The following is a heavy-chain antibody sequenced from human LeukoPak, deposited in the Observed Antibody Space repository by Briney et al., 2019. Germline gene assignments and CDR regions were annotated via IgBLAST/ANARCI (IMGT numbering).Heavy chain of an antibody. CDR2: INPNSGDT. Sequence: ASMKVSCKASGYTFNAYYLHWVRQAPGQGLEWMGWINPNSGDTKYAQKFQGRVTMTGDTSISTAYMESSRLRFDDTAVYYCAILRLSTGLWWFFDLWGRGTLVTVSS. CDR3: AILRLSTGLWWFFDL. J-gene: IGHJ2*01. D-gene: IGHD2-8*02. V-gene: IGHV1-2*02. CDR1: GYTFNAYY.